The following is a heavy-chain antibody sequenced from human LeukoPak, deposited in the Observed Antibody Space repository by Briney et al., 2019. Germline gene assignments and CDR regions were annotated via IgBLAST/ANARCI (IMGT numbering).Heavy chain of an antibody. Sequence: PGGSLRLSCAASGFTFSNYWMHWVRQAPGQGLLCVSSINVDGSPTSYADSVKGRFTISRDNAKNTVYLQMSSLRVEDTAVYYCVRLESEWGQGTLVTVSS. CDR1: GFTFSNYW. CDR3: VRLESE. V-gene: IGHV3-74*01. J-gene: IGHJ4*02. D-gene: IGHD5-24*01. CDR2: INVDGSPT.